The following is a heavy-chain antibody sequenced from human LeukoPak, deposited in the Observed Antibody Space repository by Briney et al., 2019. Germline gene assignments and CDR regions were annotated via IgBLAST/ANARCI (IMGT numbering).Heavy chain of an antibody. J-gene: IGHJ4*02. Sequence: GGSLRLSRAASGFTFSSYDMHWVRQATGKGLEWVSAIGTAGDTYYPGSVKGRFTISRENAKNSLYLQMNSLRAGDTAVYYCARAALSYDYVWGSYRPHYYFDYWGQGTLVTVSS. CDR2: IGTAGDT. D-gene: IGHD3-16*02. CDR1: GFTFSSYD. V-gene: IGHV3-13*01. CDR3: ARAALSYDYVWGSYRPHYYFDY.